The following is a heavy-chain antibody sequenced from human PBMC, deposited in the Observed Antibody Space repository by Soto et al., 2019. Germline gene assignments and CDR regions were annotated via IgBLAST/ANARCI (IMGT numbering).Heavy chain of an antibody. Sequence: QVQLVQSGAEVKKPGSSVKVSCKASGGTFSSYAISWVRQAPGQGLEWLGGIIPIFGTANYAQKFQGRVTITADEATITAYMELGQLVSEHTAVDYCASFTYYYDSSGSLAYGLDVCGQGPTLTVS. CDR3: ASFTYYYDSSGSLAYGLDV. D-gene: IGHD3-22*01. J-gene: IGHJ6*02. V-gene: IGHV1-69*01. CDR2: IIPIFGTA. CDR1: GGTFSSYA.